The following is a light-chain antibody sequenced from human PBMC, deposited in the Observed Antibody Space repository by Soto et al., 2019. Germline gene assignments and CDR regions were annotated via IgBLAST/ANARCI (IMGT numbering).Light chain of an antibody. CDR2: AAS. CDR1: QSISSY. Sequence: DIQMTQSPSSLSASVGDRVTITCRASQSISSYLNWYQQKPGKAPKLLIYAASSLQSGVPSRFSGSGSGTDFTLTISSLQREEFATYYCQQSYSTPRGFGEGTKVDIK. V-gene: IGKV1-39*01. J-gene: IGKJ1*01. CDR3: QQSYSTPRG.